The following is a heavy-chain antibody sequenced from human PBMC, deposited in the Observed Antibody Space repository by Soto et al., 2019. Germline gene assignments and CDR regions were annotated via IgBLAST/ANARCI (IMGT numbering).Heavy chain of an antibody. D-gene: IGHD2-15*01. Sequence: QVPLVQSGAEVKKPGSSVKVSCKASGGTFSSYAISWVRQAPGQGLEWMGGIIPIFGTANYAQKFQGRVTITADESTSKDYMELSSLRSEDTAVYYCAGGYCSGGSCRDEYFQHWGQGTLVTVSS. CDR2: IIPIFGTA. CDR3: AGGYCSGGSCRDEYFQH. J-gene: IGHJ1*01. V-gene: IGHV1-69*01. CDR1: GGTFSSYA.